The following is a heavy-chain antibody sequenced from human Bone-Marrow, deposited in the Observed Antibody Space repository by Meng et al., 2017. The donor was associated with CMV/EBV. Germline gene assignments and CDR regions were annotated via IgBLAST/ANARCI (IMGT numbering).Heavy chain of an antibody. J-gene: IGHJ6*02. CDR3: ARGQVQCSTINCHDYRFSGMDV. D-gene: IGHD2/OR15-2a*01. V-gene: IGHV1-8*01. CDR2: MNPNRGNT. Sequence: ASVKVSCKASGYTFSYYDIIWVRQASGQGLEWVGWMNPNRGNTAYAQKFQGRVTMTRDTSTSIAYMELSSLRSGDTAVYYCARGQVQCSTINCHDYRFSGMDVCGQGTTVTVSS. CDR1: GYTFSYYD.